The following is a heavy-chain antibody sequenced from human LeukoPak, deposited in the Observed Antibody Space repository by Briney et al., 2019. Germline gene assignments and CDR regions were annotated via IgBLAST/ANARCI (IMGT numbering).Heavy chain of an antibody. CDR3: ARERNFYYFDY. CDR1: GFTFSTYA. D-gene: IGHD3-3*01. Sequence: GGSLRLSCAASGFTFSTYAMSWIRQAPGKGLEWVSSITGDCNYIFYADSVKGRFTISRDNAQNSLFLELNSLRGEDTAVYYCARERNFYYFDYWGQGALVTVSS. J-gene: IGHJ4*02. CDR2: ITGDCNYI. V-gene: IGHV3-21*01.